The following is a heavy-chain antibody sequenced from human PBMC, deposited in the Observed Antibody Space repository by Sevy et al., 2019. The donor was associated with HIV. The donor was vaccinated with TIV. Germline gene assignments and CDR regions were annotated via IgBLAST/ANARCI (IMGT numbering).Heavy chain of an antibody. J-gene: IGHJ4*02. D-gene: IGHD6-19*01. CDR1: GFTFSNYA. CDR3: ARESGSDWYFDY. V-gene: IGHV3-33*01. Sequence: GGSLRLSCAASGFTFSNYAMHWVRQAPGKGLEWVAAIWNDGSKKYCADSVKGRLIVSRDNSKSTLSLQMNSLSVEDTAVYYCARESGSDWYFDYWGQGSLVTVSS. CDR2: IWNDGSKK.